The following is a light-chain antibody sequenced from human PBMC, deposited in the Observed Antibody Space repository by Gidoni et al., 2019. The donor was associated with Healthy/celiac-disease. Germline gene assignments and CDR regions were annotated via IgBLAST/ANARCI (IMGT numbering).Light chain of an antibody. J-gene: IGLJ1*01. Sequence: QSAPTHPAPVSGSPGQSITISCTGTSSDVGSYNLVSWYQQHPGKAPKLMIYEVSKRPSGVSNRFSGSKSGNTASLTISGLQAEDESDYYCCSYAGRITYVFGTGTKVTVL. CDR1: SSDVGSYNL. V-gene: IGLV2-23*02. CDR2: EVS. CDR3: CSYAGRITYV.